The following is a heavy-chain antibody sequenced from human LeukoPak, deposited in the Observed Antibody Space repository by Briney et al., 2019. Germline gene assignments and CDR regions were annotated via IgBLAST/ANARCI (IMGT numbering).Heavy chain of an antibody. J-gene: IGHJ5*02. CDR2: ISGSGDNT. Sequence: PGGSLRLSCAASGFTFSGFAMSWVRRTPGKGLEWVSGISGSGDNTLYADSVKGRFTISRDNSKNTLYLEMSSLRSEDTAVYYCAIGALEYSSSNWFDPWGQGTLVTVSS. CDR1: GFTFSGFA. CDR3: AIGALEYSSSNWFDP. D-gene: IGHD6-6*01. V-gene: IGHV3-23*01.